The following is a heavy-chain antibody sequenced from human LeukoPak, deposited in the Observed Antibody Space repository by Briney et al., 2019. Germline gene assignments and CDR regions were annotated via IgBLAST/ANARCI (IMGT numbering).Heavy chain of an antibody. V-gene: IGHV3-48*04. J-gene: IGHJ4*02. CDR3: ARVDVGSRSWTYYFDL. D-gene: IGHD6-13*01. CDR1: GCTFCHYS. CDR2: IISISGGK. Sequence: GGALRLSCAASGCTFCHYSVNWFLQAPPEGGEWRSYIISISGGKYYANSLKGRFTISRDNAKNLLYLQMNSLRVEDTALYYCARVDVGSRSWTYYFDLWGQGALVRV.